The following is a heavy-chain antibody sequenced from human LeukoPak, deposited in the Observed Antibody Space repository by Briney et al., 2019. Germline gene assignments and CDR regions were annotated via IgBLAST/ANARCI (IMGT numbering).Heavy chain of an antibody. CDR2: IDSDGSNT. CDR3: ARDRGYQIDY. J-gene: IGHJ4*02. D-gene: IGHD2-2*01. Sequence: PGGSLRLSCAASGFTVSPYWIHWVRQAPGKGLVWVSRIDSDGSNTNYADSVKGRFTISRDNAKNTVYLQMNSLRVEDTAVYYCARDRGYQIDYWGQGTLVTVSS. V-gene: IGHV3-74*01. CDR1: GFTVSPYW.